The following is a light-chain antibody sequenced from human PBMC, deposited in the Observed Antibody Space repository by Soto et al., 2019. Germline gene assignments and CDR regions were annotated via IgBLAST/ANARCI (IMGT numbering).Light chain of an antibody. J-gene: IGKJ1*01. CDR1: QSVSNNY. CDR3: QQYGSSGT. V-gene: IGKV3-20*01. CDR2: GAS. Sequence: EIVLTQSPGTLSLSPGERATLSCRASQSVSNNYLDWYQQKPGQAPRLLIYGASNRATGIPDRFSGSGSGTDFTLTISRLEPEGCAGYYCQQYGSSGTFGQGNKVEIK.